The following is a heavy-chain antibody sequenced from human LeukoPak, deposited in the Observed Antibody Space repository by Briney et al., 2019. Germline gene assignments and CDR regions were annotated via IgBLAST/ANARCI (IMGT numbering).Heavy chain of an antibody. CDR1: GFTFSSYE. J-gene: IGHJ4*02. V-gene: IGHV3-48*03. D-gene: IGHD3-10*01. CDR2: ISSSGTII. CDR3: ASDGSPDYYGSGSYNY. Sequence: GGSLRLSCAASGFTFSSYEMNWVRQAPGKGLEFISYISSSGTIIYYADSVKGRFTISRDNAKNSLYLQMKSLRAEDTAVYYCASDGSPDYYGSGSYNYWGQGTLVTVSS.